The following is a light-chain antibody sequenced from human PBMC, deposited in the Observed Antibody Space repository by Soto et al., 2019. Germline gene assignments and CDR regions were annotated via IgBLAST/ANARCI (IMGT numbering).Light chain of an antibody. CDR3: LQHNSYPLT. J-gene: IGKJ4*01. CDR2: DAY. V-gene: IGKV1-5*01. Sequence: DIQMTQSPAILSASVGDRVTITCRASQSIRSWLAWYQQKPGKAPKLLIYDAYSLESGVPSRFSGRRSGTEFTLTISSLQPEDFATYYCLQHNSYPLTFGGGTKVDIK. CDR1: QSIRSW.